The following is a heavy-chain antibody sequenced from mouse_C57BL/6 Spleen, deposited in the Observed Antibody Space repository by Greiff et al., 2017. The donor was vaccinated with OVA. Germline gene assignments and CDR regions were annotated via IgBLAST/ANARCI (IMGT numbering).Heavy chain of an antibody. CDR1: GYTFTSYW. D-gene: IGHD1-1*01. J-gene: IGHJ2*01. Sequence: QVQLQQPGAELVRPGSSVKLSCKASGYTFTSYWMHWVKQRPIQGLEWIGNIDPSDSETHYNQKFKDKATLTVDKSSSTAYMQLSSLTSEDSAVYDCAREAVITPYFDYWGQGTTLTVSA. CDR3: AREAVITPYFDY. V-gene: IGHV1-52*01. CDR2: IDPSDSET.